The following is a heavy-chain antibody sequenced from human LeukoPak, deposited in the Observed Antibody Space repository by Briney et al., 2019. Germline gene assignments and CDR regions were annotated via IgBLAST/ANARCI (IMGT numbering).Heavy chain of an antibody. D-gene: IGHD3-22*01. J-gene: IGHJ3*02. Sequence: SVKVSCKASGDTFSKYAISWVRQAPGQGLEWKGGKFQGRLTITADKSTSTVYMELSSLRSEDTAVYYCAGSHDSIEYSYRNPGAFHIWGQGTMVTVSS. CDR3: AGSHDSIEYSYRNPGAFHI. CDR1: GDTFSKYA. V-gene: IGHV1-69*06.